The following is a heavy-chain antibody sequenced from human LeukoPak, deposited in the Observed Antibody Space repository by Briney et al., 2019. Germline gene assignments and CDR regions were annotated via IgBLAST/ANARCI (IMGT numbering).Heavy chain of an antibody. J-gene: IGHJ3*01. CDR1: GDSASSEDAA. D-gene: IGHD1-14*01. CDR3: ARASNRAFDA. V-gene: IGHV6-1*01. Sequence: SQTLSLTCAISGDSASSEDAAWNWIRQFPSRGLEWLGRTYYRSKWGSDYAVSVKSRVTVNPDPSKNQFSLQLNSVTPEDTAVYFCARASNRAFDAWGQGTVVIVSS. CDR2: TYYRSKWGS.